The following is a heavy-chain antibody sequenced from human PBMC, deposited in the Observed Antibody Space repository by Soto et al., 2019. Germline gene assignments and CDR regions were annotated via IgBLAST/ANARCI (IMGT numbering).Heavy chain of an antibody. CDR2: IYYSGST. CDR1: GGSISSYY. V-gene: IGHV4-59*01. D-gene: IGHD1-1*01. Sequence: SETLSLTCTVSGGSISSYYWSWIRQPPGKGLEWIGYIYYSGSTNYNPSLKSRVTISVDTSKNQFSLKLSSVTAADTAVYYYARWEERVPTPSGYWGQGTLVPVAS. J-gene: IGHJ4*02. CDR3: ARWEERVPTPSGY.